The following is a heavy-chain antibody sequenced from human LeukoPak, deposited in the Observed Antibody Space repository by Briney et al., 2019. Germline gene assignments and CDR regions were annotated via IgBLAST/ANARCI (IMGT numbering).Heavy chain of an antibody. CDR3: ARAPPPTVSGYYYYMDV. CDR2: IYYSGST. J-gene: IGHJ6*03. V-gene: IGHV4-59*12. Sequence: SETLSLTCTVSGGSISSYYWSWIRQPPGKGLEWIGYIYYSGSTNYNPSLKSRVTISVDTSKNQFSLKLSSVTAADTAVYYCARAPPPTVSGYYYYMDVWGKGTTVTVSS. CDR1: GGSISSYY. D-gene: IGHD4-11*01.